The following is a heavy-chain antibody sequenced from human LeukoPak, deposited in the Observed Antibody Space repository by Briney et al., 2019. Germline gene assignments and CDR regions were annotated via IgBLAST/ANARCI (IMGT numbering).Heavy chain of an antibody. CDR1: GFTFSSYA. J-gene: IGHJ4*02. CDR2: IWYDGSNK. Sequence: GGSLRLSCAASGFTFSSYAISWVRQAPGKGLEWVAVIWYDGSNKYYADSVKGRFTISRDNSKNTLYRQMNSLRAEDTAVYYCARGYYYDSSGHFDYWGQGTLVTVSS. D-gene: IGHD3-22*01. V-gene: IGHV3-33*08. CDR3: ARGYYYDSSGHFDY.